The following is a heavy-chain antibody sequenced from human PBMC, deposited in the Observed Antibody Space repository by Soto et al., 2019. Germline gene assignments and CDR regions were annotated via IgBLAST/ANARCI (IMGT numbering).Heavy chain of an antibody. CDR3: ATGRGTENY. Sequence: PSETLSLTCGVYDESFSGSFWSWIRQPPGKGLEWLGEINDSGGTHYNPSLESRVSMSVDTSKNQFSLNLRSVTAADTAVYYCATGRGTENYWGQGTLVTVSS. V-gene: IGHV4-34*01. J-gene: IGHJ4*02. D-gene: IGHD3-10*01. CDR2: INDSGGT. CDR1: DESFSGSF.